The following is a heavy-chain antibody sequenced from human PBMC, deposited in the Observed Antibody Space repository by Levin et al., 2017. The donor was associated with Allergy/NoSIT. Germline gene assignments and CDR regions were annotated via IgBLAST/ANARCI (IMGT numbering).Heavy chain of an antibody. D-gene: IGHD5-18*01. CDR2: ISNIGNTI. CDR3: ARDGTAMAPAYYYGMDV. J-gene: IGHJ6*02. Sequence: PGGSLRLSCAASGFTFSDYYMSWIRQAPGKGLEWVSYISNIGNTIYYADSVQGRFTISRDNAKKSLYLQMNSLRAEDTAVYYCARDGTAMAPAYYYGMDVWGQGTTVTVSS. V-gene: IGHV3-11*01. CDR1: GFTFSDYY.